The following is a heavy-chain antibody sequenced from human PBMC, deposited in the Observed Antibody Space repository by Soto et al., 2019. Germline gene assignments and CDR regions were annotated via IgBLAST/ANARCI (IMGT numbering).Heavy chain of an antibody. D-gene: IGHD1-26*01. CDR1: GGSISSSSYY. V-gene: IGHV4-39*01. J-gene: IGHJ3*01. CDR2: IYYSGST. Sequence: SETRSLTCTVSGGSISSSSYYWGWIRQPPGKGLEWIGSIYYSGSTYYNPSLKSRVTISVDTSKNQFSLKLSSVTAADTAVYYCAALSRGAKAWYAFDLWGQGTMVTVS. CDR3: AALSRGAKAWYAFDL.